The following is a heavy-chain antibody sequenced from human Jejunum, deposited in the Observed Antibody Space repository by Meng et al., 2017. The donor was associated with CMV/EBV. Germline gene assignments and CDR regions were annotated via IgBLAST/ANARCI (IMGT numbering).Heavy chain of an antibody. D-gene: IGHD5-18*01. CDR1: GFTFSSYA. CDR3: TRGGWRYSFGSFDY. V-gene: IGHV3-21*01. CDR2: IGSSGRTI. Sequence: GFTFSSYAMSWVRQAPGKGLEWVSFIGSSGRTIYFADSVKDRFTISRDNAKNSLYLQMNNLTVEDTAMYYCTRGGWRYSFGSFDYWGQGALVTVSS. J-gene: IGHJ4*02.